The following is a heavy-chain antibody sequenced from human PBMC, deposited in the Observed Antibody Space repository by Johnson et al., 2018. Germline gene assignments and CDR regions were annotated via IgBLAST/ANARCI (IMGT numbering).Heavy chain of an antibody. J-gene: IGHJ4*02. Sequence: QVQLVQSGGGVVQPGRSQRLSCAASGFTFSSRGMHWVRQAPGKGLEWVAVISYDGSNKYYAGSVQGRFTISRDNSKSTVYLQMDSLRTEDTAVYYCARGGPYRWNYGDFWGQGTLVTVSS. D-gene: IGHD1-26*01. CDR3: ARGGPYRWNYGDF. V-gene: IGHV3-30*03. CDR2: ISYDGSNK. CDR1: GFTFSSRG.